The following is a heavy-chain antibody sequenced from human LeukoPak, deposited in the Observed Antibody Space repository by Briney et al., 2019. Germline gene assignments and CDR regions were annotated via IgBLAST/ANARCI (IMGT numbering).Heavy chain of an antibody. CDR1: GYTFTSYG. J-gene: IGHJ6*03. CDR2: ISAYNGNT. V-gene: IGHV1-18*01. Sequence: ASVKVSCKASGYTFTSYGISWVRQAPGQGLEWMGWISAYNGNTNYAQKLQGRVTMTTDTSTSTAYMELRSLRSDDTAVYYCASRSSKGVPAARYYYYYMDVWGKGTTVTVSS. CDR3: ASRSSKGVPAARYYYYYMDV. D-gene: IGHD2-2*01.